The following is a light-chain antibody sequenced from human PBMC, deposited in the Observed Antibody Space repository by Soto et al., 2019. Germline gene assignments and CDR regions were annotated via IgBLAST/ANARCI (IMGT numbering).Light chain of an antibody. J-gene: IGLJ2*01. CDR2: YDN. V-gene: IGLV1-51*01. CDR1: GSNIGNNY. Sequence: QSVLTQPPSVSAAPGQKVTISCSGSGSNIGNNYVSWYQQLPGTAPKLLIYYDNKRPSGIPDRFSGSMSGTSATLGITGLQTGDEANYYCGTWDSSLSAGGVFGGGTKLTVL. CDR3: GTWDSSLSAGGV.